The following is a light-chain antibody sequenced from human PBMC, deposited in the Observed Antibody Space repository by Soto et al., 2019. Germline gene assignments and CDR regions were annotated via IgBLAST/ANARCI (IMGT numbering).Light chain of an antibody. Sequence: DIQMTQSPSSLSASVGDRVTITCQASQDISTSLSWYQQKPGKAPKLLIYKASTLKSGVPSRFSGSGSGTEFTLTISSLQPDDFATYYCQHYNSYSEAFGQGTKVDIK. J-gene: IGKJ1*01. CDR2: KAS. CDR3: QHYNSYSEA. CDR1: QDISTS. V-gene: IGKV1-5*03.